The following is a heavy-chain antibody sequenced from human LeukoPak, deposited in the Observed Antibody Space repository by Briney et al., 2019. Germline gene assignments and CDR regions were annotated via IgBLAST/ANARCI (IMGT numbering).Heavy chain of an antibody. CDR1: GGSISSYY. V-gene: IGHV4-4*07. J-gene: IGHJ5*02. Sequence: PSETLSLTCTVSGGSISSYYWSWIRQPAGKGLEWIGRIYTSGSTNYNPSLKSRVTMSEDTSKNQFSLKLSSVTAADTAVYYCASISLWGNWFDPWGQGTLVTVSS. CDR3: ASISLWGNWFDP. D-gene: IGHD7-27*01. CDR2: IYTSGST.